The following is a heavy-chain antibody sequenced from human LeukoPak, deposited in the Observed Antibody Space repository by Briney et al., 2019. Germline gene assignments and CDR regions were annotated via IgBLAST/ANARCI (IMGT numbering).Heavy chain of an antibody. CDR3: ARDRPYYDGSGYESPAFDI. Sequence: GGSLRLSCAASGFTFSSYSMHWVRQAPGKGLVGVSYISSSSSTIYYADPVKGRFTISRDNAKNSLYLQMTSMRAEDTAVYYCARDRPYYDGSGYESPAFDIWGQGTMVTVSS. J-gene: IGHJ3*02. CDR1: GFTFSSYS. D-gene: IGHD3-22*01. CDR2: ISSSSSTI. V-gene: IGHV3-48*01.